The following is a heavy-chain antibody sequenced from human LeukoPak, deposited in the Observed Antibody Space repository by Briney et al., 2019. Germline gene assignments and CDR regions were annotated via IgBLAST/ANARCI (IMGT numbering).Heavy chain of an antibody. CDR1: GFTFSSYW. CDR3: AKHSSNWYYLDY. V-gene: IGHV3-74*01. Sequence: GGSLRLSCAASGFTFSSYWMHWVRQAPGKGLVWVSRINSDGSSTSYADSVKGRFTISRDNAKNTLYLQMNSLRAEDTAIYFCAKHSSNWYYLDYWGQGTLVTVSS. J-gene: IGHJ4*02. D-gene: IGHD6-13*01. CDR2: INSDGSST.